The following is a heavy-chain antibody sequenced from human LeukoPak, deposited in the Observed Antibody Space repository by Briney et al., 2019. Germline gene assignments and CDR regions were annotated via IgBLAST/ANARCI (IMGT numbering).Heavy chain of an antibody. CDR1: GGSISSSSYY. CDR2: IYYTGST. V-gene: IGHV4-39*07. D-gene: IGHD6-19*01. J-gene: IGHJ4*02. Sequence: SEALSLTCTVSGGSISSSSYYWGWIRQPPGKGLEWIGSIYYTGSTYYNPSLKTLVTISVDTSKNQFSLKLSSVTAADTAVYYCARGSYPGWYNGEFDYWGQGTLVIVSS. CDR3: ARGSYPGWYNGEFDY.